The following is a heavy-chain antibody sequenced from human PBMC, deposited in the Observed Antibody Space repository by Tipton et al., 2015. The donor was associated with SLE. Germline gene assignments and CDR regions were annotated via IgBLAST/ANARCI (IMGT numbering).Heavy chain of an antibody. V-gene: IGHV3-33*06. CDR1: GFTFTSYG. D-gene: IGHD5-12*01. Sequence: RSLRLSCAASGFTFTSYGMHWVRQAPGKGLEWVALIWFDGSNKFYGDSVKGRFTISRDNSKNTVYPQMNSLRAEDTAVYYCAKDLGGNDLVDYWGQGTLVTVSS. CDR3: AKDLGGNDLVDY. J-gene: IGHJ4*02. CDR2: IWFDGSNK.